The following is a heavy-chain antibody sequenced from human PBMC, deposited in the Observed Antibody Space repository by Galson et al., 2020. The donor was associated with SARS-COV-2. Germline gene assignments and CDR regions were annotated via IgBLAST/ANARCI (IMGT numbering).Heavy chain of an antibody. CDR2: VYYSGST. J-gene: IGHJ5*02. CDR1: GGSVGTTTYY. CDR3: ARGGDWFGP. D-gene: IGHD2-21*01. Sequence: SETLSLTCTVSGGSVGTTTYYWSWIRQPPGKGLEWIGYVYYSGSTNYNPSLESRVAMSLDTSKNQFSLKLTSVTAADTAVYYCARGGDWFGPWGQGTLVTVSS. V-gene: IGHV4-61*01.